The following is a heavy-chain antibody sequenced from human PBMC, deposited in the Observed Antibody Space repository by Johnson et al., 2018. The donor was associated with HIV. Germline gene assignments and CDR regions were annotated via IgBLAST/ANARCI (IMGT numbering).Heavy chain of an antibody. CDR3: AGDGPRRDAFDI. CDR2: ISSSGSTI. V-gene: IGHV3-11*04. CDR1: GFTFSDYY. J-gene: IGHJ3*02. Sequence: VQLVESGGGLVKPGGSLRLSCAASGFTFSDYYMSWIRQAPGQGLEWVSYISSSGSTIYSAHSVKGRFTITRDNAKNSLYLQINGLRAEDMAVYYCAGDGPRRDAFDIWGQGTMVIVSS.